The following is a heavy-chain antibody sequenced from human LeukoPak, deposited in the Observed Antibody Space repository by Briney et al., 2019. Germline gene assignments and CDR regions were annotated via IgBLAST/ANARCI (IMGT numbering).Heavy chain of an antibody. CDR1: GFTFSSYA. CDR3: AKKGYYDGSGYYMYYFDH. J-gene: IGHJ4*02. Sequence: GGSLRLSCAASGFTFSSYAMSWVRRAPGKGLEWVSGISGSGVTTYDVDSVKGRFTVSRDNSKNTLYLQMNSLRAEDTAVYYCAKKGYYDGSGYYMYYFDHWGQGTLVTVSS. CDR2: ISGSGVTT. V-gene: IGHV3-23*01. D-gene: IGHD3-22*01.